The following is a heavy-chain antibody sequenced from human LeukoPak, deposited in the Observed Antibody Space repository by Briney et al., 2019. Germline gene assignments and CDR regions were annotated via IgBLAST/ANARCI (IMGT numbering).Heavy chain of an antibody. J-gene: IGHJ5*02. CDR2: INARGDT. CDR3: ARGQVPAARGYNWFDP. D-gene: IGHD2-2*01. Sequence: SETLSLTCAVYGWSFNDYYWNWLRQPPGKGLEWIGEINARGDTNFNPSLKSRVTISVDTSKRQFSLRLTSMIAADTAVYYCARGQVPAARGYNWFDPWGQGTLVTVSS. CDR1: GWSFNDYY. V-gene: IGHV4-34*01.